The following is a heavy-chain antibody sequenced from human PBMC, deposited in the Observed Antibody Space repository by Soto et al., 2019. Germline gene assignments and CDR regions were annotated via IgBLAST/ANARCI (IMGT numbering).Heavy chain of an antibody. CDR3: AKDRAHLAVAAIAGGGGAFDA. CDR1: GFTLSSYG. V-gene: IGHV3-30*05. CDR2: ISYDGRNK. J-gene: IGHJ3*01. Sequence: QIQLVQSGGGGVQPGRSLSLSCAASGFTLSSYGMHWVRQAPGKGLEWVAAISYDGRNKWHMDSLEGQFTVSRDNSESTEFLQVDSLRPEDTAMYFCAKDRAHLAVAAIAGGGGAFDAWGQGTMVTVSS. D-gene: IGHD6-19*01.